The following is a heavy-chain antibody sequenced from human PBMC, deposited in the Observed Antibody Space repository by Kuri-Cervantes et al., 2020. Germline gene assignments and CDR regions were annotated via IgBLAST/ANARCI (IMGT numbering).Heavy chain of an antibody. Sequence: SETLSLTCAAYGGSSSGYYWSWIRQPPGKGLEWIGEINHSGSTNYNPSLKSRVTISVDTSKNQVSLRLTSVTAADTAVYYCARGWRGRSTSVTHYTRYFDLWGRGTLVTVSS. CDR3: ARGWRGRSTSVTHYTRYFDL. CDR2: INHSGST. CDR1: GGSSSGYY. V-gene: IGHV4-34*01. D-gene: IGHD4-17*01. J-gene: IGHJ2*01.